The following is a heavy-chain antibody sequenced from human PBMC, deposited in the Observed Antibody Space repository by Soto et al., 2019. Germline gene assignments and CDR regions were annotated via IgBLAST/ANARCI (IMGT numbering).Heavy chain of an antibody. CDR3: ARLYCISTSCYLGMDV. V-gene: IGHV1-18*01. CDR2: ISAYNGNT. D-gene: IGHD2-2*01. CDR1: GYTFNSYG. Sequence: GASVKVCCKASGYTFNSYGISWVRQAPGQGLEWMGWISAYNGNTNYAQKLQGRVTMTTDTSTSTAYMELRSLRSDDTAVYYCARLYCISTSCYLGMDVWGQGTTVTVSS. J-gene: IGHJ6*02.